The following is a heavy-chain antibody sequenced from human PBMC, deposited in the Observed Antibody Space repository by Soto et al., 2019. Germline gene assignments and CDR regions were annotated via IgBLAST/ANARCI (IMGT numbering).Heavy chain of an antibody. CDR3: ERSIVVVTALDY. CDR1: GYTFTSYA. V-gene: IGHV1-3*01. Sequence: ASVKVSCKASGYTFTSYAMHWVRQAPGQRLEWMGWINAGNGNTKYSQKFQGRVTITRDTSASTAYMELSSLRSEDTAVYYCERSIVVVTALDYWGQGTQVTVS. CDR2: INAGNGNT. D-gene: IGHD2-21*02. J-gene: IGHJ4*02.